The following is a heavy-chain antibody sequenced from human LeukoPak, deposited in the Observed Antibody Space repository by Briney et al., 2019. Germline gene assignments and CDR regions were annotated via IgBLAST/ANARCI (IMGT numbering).Heavy chain of an antibody. CDR1: GFSFSTYW. Sequence: PGGSLRLSCGASGFSFSTYWMHWVRQAPGKGLVWVSRINSDGSTTNYADSVKGRFTISRDKAKNTLYLQMDSLRAEDTAVYYCARAVGSTTRGVGFWGQGTLVTVSS. V-gene: IGHV3-74*01. CDR2: INSDGSTT. D-gene: IGHD1-26*01. J-gene: IGHJ4*02. CDR3: ARAVGSTTRGVGF.